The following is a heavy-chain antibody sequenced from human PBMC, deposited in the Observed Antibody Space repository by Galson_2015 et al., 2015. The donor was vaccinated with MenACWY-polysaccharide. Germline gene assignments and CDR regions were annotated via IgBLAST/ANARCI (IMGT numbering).Heavy chain of an antibody. D-gene: IGHD3-10*01. CDR2: IKRDGSDK. V-gene: IGHV3-7*01. J-gene: IGHJ4*02. CDR3: ARGLLWLGT. Sequence: MTWVRQAPGKGLEWVASIKRDGSDKYYVDSVKGRFTISRDNAKNSLYLEMNSLRVEDTAVYYCARGLLWLGTWGQGTLVTVSS.